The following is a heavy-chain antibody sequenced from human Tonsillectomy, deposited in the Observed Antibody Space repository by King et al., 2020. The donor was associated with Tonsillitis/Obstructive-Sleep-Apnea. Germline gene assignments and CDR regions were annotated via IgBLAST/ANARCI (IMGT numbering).Heavy chain of an antibody. V-gene: IGHV3-43*02. CDR2: ISGDGGST. Sequence: VQLVESGGGVVQPGGSLRLSCAASGFTFDDYAMHWVRQAPGKGLEWVSLISGDGGSTYYADSVKGRFTISRGNSKNSLYLQMNSLRTEDTALYYCAKDGSSGWYGYYYYYYMDVWGKGTTVTVSS. J-gene: IGHJ6*03. D-gene: IGHD6-19*01. CDR3: AKDGSSGWYGYYYYYYMDV. CDR1: GFTFDDYA.